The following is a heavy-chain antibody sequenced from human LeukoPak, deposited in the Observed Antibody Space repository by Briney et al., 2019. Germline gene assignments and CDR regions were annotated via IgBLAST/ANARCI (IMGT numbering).Heavy chain of an antibody. Sequence: ASVKVSCMASGYTFSDYYMHWVRQAPGQGLEWMGRINPYSGGTNYAQKFQGRVILTRDTSITTGYMDLSRLRSDDTALYYCARVRGGNNYHFDYWGQGTLVTVSS. CDR1: GYTFSDYY. CDR3: ARVRGGNNYHFDY. CDR2: INPYSGGT. V-gene: IGHV1-2*06. D-gene: IGHD1-26*01. J-gene: IGHJ4*02.